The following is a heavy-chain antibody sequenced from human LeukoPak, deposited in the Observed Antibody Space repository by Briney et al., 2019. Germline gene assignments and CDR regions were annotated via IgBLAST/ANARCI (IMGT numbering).Heavy chain of an antibody. V-gene: IGHV1-2*02. Sequence: GASVKVSCKAAGYTFTGYYMHWVRQAPGQGLEWMGWINPNSGGTNYAQKFQGRVTMTRDTSISTAYMELSRLRSADTAVYYCARANAFDYDILTGYPTWGYYFDYWGQGTLVTVSS. D-gene: IGHD3-9*01. CDR1: GYTFTGYY. J-gene: IGHJ4*02. CDR3: ARANAFDYDILTGYPTWGYYFDY. CDR2: INPNSGGT.